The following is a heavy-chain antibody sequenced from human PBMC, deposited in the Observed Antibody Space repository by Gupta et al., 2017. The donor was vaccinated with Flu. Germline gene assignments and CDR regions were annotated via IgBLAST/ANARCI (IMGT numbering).Heavy chain of an antibody. CDR1: GGTFSGFA. CDR2: IIAASVKT. J-gene: IGHJ5*02. D-gene: IGHD1-20*01. CDR3: ASLTGLLDS. Sequence: SGGTFSGFAVSWVRRAPGQGLEWMGSIIAASVKTSYAQSFHDRVRLSADESATVVYMDLSSLRFDDTAIYYCASLTGLLDSWGEGTLVTVSS. V-gene: IGHV1-69*01.